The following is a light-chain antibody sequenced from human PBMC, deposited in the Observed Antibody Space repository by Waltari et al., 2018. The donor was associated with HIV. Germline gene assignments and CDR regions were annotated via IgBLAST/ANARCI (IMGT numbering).Light chain of an antibody. CDR3: CSFAGSNIYLV. J-gene: IGLJ2*01. CDR1: SNDIGGYNS. V-gene: IGLV2-8*01. Sequence: QSALTQPPSASGSPGQSVTISCPGTSNDIGGYNSVSWYQQHPGKAPKLMIYEVTKRPAGVPDRFFGSKSGNTASLTVSGLQAEDESDYYCCSFAGSNIYLVFGGGTKLTVL. CDR2: EVT.